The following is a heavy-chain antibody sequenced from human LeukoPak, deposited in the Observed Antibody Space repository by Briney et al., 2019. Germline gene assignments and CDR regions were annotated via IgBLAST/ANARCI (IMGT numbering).Heavy chain of an antibody. CDR3: VCGVAAAGTLKGLYFDY. J-gene: IGHJ4*02. CDR2: IIPIFGTA. V-gene: IGHV1-69*05. CDR1: GGTFSSYA. D-gene: IGHD6-13*01. Sequence: ATVKVSCKASGGTFSSYAISWVRQAPGQGLEWMGGIIPIFGTANYAQKFQGRVTITTDESTSTAYMELSSLRSEDTAGYYCVCGVAAAGTLKGLYFDYWGQGTLVTVSS.